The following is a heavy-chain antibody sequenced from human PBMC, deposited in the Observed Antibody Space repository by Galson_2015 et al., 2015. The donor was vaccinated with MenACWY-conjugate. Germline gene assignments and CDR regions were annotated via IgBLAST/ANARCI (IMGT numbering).Heavy chain of an antibody. J-gene: IGHJ4*02. D-gene: IGHD3-3*01. Sequence: SVKVSCKASGGTFSNYAISWVRQAPGQGLEWMGRSIPMVGRVTYAQKFQGRVTITADTSTKTAYMDLSSLRSDDTAVYYCARAGTYFNLWSGYCDYWGQGTLVTVSS. V-gene: IGHV1-69*04. CDR1: GGTFSNYA. CDR2: SIPMVGRV. CDR3: ARAGTYFNLWSGYCDY.